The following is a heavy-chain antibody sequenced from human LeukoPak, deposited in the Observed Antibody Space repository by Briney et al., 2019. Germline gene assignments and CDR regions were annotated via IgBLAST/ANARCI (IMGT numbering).Heavy chain of an antibody. CDR2: ISGNGADT. CDR1: EFTFSNFA. J-gene: IGHJ4*02. Sequence: GGSLRLSCAASEFTFSNFAMSWVRQAPGKGLEWVSSISGNGADTYYADSVKGRFTISRDNSKNTLYLQMSSLRAEDTAVYYCAKLERYFDNDYWGEGTLVTVS. V-gene: IGHV3-23*01. D-gene: IGHD3-9*01. CDR3: AKLERYFDNDY.